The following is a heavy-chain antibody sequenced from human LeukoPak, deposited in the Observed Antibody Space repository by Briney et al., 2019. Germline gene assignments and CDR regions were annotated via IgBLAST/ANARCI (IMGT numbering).Heavy chain of an antibody. CDR2: IYYIGST. CDR3: ARAKTGTTWGGTFDM. J-gene: IGHJ3*02. D-gene: IGHD1-7*01. V-gene: IGHV4-4*02. Sequence: SETLSLTCNVSGASIISTNWWNWVRQTPGKGLEWIGEIYYIGSTNYNPSLKSRVTISVDTSKNQFSLKLSSVTAADTAVYYCARAKTGTTWGGTFDMWGQGTMVTVSS. CDR1: GASIISTNW.